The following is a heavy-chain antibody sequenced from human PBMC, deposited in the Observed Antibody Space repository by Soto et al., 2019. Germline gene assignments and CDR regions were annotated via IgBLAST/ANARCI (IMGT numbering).Heavy chain of an antibody. CDR3: ARDGNIVVVPAANWFDP. D-gene: IGHD2-2*01. CDR2: ISSSGSTI. J-gene: IGHJ5*02. CDR1: GFTFSSYS. Sequence: EVQLVESGGGLVQPGGSLRLSCAASGFTFSSYSMNWVRQAPGKGLEWVSYISSSGSTIYYADSVKGRFTISRDNAKNSLYLQMNSLRAEDTAVYYCARDGNIVVVPAANWFDPWGQGTLVTVSS. V-gene: IGHV3-48*04.